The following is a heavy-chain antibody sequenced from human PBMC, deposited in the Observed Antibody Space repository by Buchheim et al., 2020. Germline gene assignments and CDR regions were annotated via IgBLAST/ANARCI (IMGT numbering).Heavy chain of an antibody. D-gene: IGHD6-19*01. V-gene: IGHV3-30*04. J-gene: IGHJ6*02. CDR2: ISYDGSNK. Sequence: QVQLVESGGGVVQPGRSLRLSCAASGFTFSSYAMHWVRQAPGKGLEWVAVISYDGSNKYYADSVKGRFTISRDNSKNTLYLQMNSLRAEDTAVYYCARDLGSGWYIGYYYYYYGMDVWGQGTT. CDR1: GFTFSSYA. CDR3: ARDLGSGWYIGYYYYYYGMDV.